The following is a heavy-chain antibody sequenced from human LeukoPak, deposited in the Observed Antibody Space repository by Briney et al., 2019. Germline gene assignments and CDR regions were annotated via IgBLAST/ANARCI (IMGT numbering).Heavy chain of an antibody. V-gene: IGHV4-39*07. Sequence: PSETLSLTCTVSGGSISSSSYYWGWIRQPPGKGLEWIGSIYYSGSTYYNPSLKSRVTISVDTSKNQFSLKLSSVTAADTAVYYCARDGYDSSGYYLSHWGQGTLVTVSS. J-gene: IGHJ4*02. D-gene: IGHD3-22*01. CDR1: GGSISSSSYY. CDR3: ARDGYDSSGYYLSH. CDR2: IYYSGST.